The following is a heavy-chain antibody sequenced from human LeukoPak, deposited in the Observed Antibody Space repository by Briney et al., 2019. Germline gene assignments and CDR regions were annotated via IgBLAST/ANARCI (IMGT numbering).Heavy chain of an antibody. D-gene: IGHD1-26*01. J-gene: IGHJ6*02. V-gene: IGHV1-69*13. Sequence: ASVKVSCKASGGTFSSYSISWVRQAPGQGLEWMGGIIPIFDTADYAQKFQGRVTFTADESTSTAYMELSSLRSEDTAVFYCARISLGAIWGYYYGMDVWGQGTTVTVSS. CDR3: ARISLGAIWGYYYGMDV. CDR2: IIPIFDTA. CDR1: GGTFSSYS.